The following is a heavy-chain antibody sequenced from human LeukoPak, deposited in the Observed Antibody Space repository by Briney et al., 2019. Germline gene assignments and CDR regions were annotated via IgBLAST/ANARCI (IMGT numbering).Heavy chain of an antibody. V-gene: IGHV3-7*01. CDR1: GFTFNYYW. D-gene: IGHD3-10*01. CDR3: ARVRKLRTRGVMDPLDY. CDR2: IQQDGSEK. Sequence: GGSLRLSCAASGFTFNYYWLTWVRQAPGKGLEWVANIQQDGSEKYYVDSVRGRFIISRDNAKNSLYLQMNSLRAEDTAVYYCARVRKLRTRGVMDPLDYWGQGTLVTVSS. J-gene: IGHJ4*02.